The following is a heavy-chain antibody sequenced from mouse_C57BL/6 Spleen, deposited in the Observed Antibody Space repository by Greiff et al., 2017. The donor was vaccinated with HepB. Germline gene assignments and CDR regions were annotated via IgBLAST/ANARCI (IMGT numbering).Heavy chain of an antibody. D-gene: IGHD2-1*01. CDR1: GFTFSSYA. CDR3: TRDDYGKAWFAY. J-gene: IGHJ3*01. Sequence: EVKLMESGEGLVKPGGSLKLSCAASGFTFSSYAMSWVRQTPEKRLEWVAYISSGGDYIYYADTVKGRFTISRDNARNTLYLQMSSLKSEDTAMYYCTRDDYGKAWFAYWGQGTLVTVSA. CDR2: ISSGGDYI. V-gene: IGHV5-9-1*02.